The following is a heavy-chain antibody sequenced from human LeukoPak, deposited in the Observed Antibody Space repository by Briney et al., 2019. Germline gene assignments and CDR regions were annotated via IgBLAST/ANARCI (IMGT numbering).Heavy chain of an antibody. J-gene: IGHJ4*02. D-gene: IGHD6-19*01. CDR1: GLTFSTYP. V-gene: IGHV3-30-3*01. Sequence: GGSLRLSCAASGLTFSTYPMHWVRQASGKGLEWVAVISYDGFNKFYADSVKGRFTISRDDSKNTLFLQMNSLRAEDTAVYHCARPREAGSSSGWYFDNWGQGALVTVAS. CDR3: ARPREAGSSSGWYFDN. CDR2: ISYDGFNK.